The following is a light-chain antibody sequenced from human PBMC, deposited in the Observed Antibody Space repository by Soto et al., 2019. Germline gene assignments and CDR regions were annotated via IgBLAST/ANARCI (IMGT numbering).Light chain of an antibody. CDR3: QQYVSSPWA. Sequence: EIVLAQSPGTLSLSPGERATLSCRASQSFNNSFLAWYLQKPGQAPRLLIYGASRRATGIPDRFTGSGSGTDFTLPISRLEPEDFAVYYCQQYVSSPWAFGQGTKVEI. J-gene: IGKJ1*01. CDR2: GAS. V-gene: IGKV3-20*01. CDR1: QSFNNSF.